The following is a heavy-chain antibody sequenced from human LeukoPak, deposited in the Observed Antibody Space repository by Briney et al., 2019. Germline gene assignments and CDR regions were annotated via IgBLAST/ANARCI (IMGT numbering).Heavy chain of an antibody. J-gene: IGHJ6*02. CDR3: ARDPDYYSDSSVAGAYYGMDV. CDR1: GGTFISYA. D-gene: IGHD3-22*01. CDR2: IIPIFGTA. Sequence: SVKVSCKASGGTFISYAISWVRQAPGQGLEWMGGIIPIFGTANYAQKFQGRVTITADESTSTAYMELSSLRSEDTAVYYCARDPDYYSDSSVAGAYYGMDVWGQGTTVTVSS. V-gene: IGHV1-69*13.